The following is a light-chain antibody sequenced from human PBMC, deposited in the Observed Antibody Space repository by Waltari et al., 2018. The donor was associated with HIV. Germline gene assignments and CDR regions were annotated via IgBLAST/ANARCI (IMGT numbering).Light chain of an antibody. V-gene: IGKV4-1*01. Sequence: DIVMTQSPDSLAVSLGERATLNCKSSQSVLYSSNNKNYLAWYQQKPGQPPKLLIYWASIREPGVPDRFIGGGSGTDFTLTISSLQAEDVAVYYCQQYYSSLMYTFGQGTKLEIK. CDR3: QQYYSSLMYT. CDR1: QSVLYSSNNKNY. J-gene: IGKJ2*01. CDR2: WAS.